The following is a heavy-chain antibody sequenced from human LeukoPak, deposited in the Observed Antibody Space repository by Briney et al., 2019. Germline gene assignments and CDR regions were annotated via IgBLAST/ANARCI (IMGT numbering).Heavy chain of an antibody. D-gene: IGHD6-19*01. Sequence: GASVKVSCKASGYTFTSYDINWVRQATGQGLEWMGWMNPNSGNTGYAQKFQGRVTITRNTSISTAYMELSSLRSEDTAVYYCARGPRDPYSGWYRAVYYYMDVWGKGTTVTVSS. CDR1: GYTFTSYD. CDR3: ARGPRDPYSGWYRAVYYYMDV. V-gene: IGHV1-8*03. J-gene: IGHJ6*03. CDR2: MNPNSGNT.